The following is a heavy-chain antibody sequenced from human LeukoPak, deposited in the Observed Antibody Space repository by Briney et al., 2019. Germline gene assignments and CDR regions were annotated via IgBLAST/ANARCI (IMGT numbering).Heavy chain of an antibody. V-gene: IGHV4-39*01. CDR3: ARRASWAWALDY. CDR2: VYYSGST. D-gene: IGHD3-16*01. CDR1: GGSISSNSYY. Sequence: PSETLSLTCTVSGGSISSNSYYWGWIRQPPGKGLEWIGSVYYSGSTYYNPSLKSPVTISVDTSKNQFSLKLSSVTAADTAAYYCARRASWAWALDYWGQGTLVTVSS. J-gene: IGHJ4*02.